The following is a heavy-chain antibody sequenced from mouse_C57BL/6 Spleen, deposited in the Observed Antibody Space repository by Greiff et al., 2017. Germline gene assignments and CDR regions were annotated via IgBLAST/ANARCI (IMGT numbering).Heavy chain of an antibody. V-gene: IGHV1-15*01. J-gene: IGHJ2*01. CDR3: TRDGGLRRVFFDY. D-gene: IGHD2-4*01. Sequence: QVQLQQSGAELVRPGASVTLSCKASGYTFTDYEMHWVKQTPVHGLEWIGAIDPETGGTAYNQKFKGKAILTADKSSSTAYMELRSLTSEDSAVYYCTRDGGLRRVFFDYWGQGTTRTVSS. CDR1: GYTFTDYE. CDR2: IDPETGGT.